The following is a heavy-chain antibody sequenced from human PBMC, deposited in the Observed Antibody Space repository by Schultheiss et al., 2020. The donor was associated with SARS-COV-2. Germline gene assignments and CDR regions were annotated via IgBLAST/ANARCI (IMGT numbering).Heavy chain of an antibody. V-gene: IGHV3-21*01. J-gene: IGHJ6*02. CDR1: GFTFSSYG. CDR3: ARDWTTVYYYYYGMDV. Sequence: GGSLRLSCAASGFTFSSYGLHWVCQAPGKGLEWVSSISSSSSYIYYSDSVKGRFTNSRENAKNSLYLQMNSLRAEDTAVYYCARDWTTVYYYYYGMDVWGQGTTVTVSS. D-gene: IGHD4-17*01. CDR2: ISSSSSYI.